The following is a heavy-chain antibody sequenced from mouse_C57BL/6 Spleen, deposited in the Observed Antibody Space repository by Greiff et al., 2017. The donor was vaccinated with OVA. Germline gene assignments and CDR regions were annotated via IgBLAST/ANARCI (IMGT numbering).Heavy chain of an antibody. J-gene: IGHJ4*01. V-gene: IGHV10-1*01. D-gene: IGHD2-4*01. CDR3: VRHDYESDAMDY. Sequence: EVKLVESGGGLVQPKGSLKLSCAASGFSFNTYAMNWVRQAPGKGLEWVARIRSKSNNYATYYADSVKDRFTISRDDSESMLYLQMNNLKTEDTAMYYCVRHDYESDAMDYWGQGTSVTVSS. CDR1: GFSFNTYA. CDR2: IRSKSNNYAT.